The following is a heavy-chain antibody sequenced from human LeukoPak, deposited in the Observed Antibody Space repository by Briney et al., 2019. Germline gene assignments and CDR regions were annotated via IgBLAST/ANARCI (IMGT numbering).Heavy chain of an antibody. J-gene: IGHJ4*02. Sequence: PGGSLRLSCAASGFTFSSYGMHWVRQAPGKGLEWVAVTWYDGSNKYYADSVKGRFTISRDNSKNTLFLQMNSLRAEDTAVYYCAGVDSSGPGDYWGQGTLVTVSS. V-gene: IGHV3-33*01. D-gene: IGHD6-19*01. CDR1: GFTFSSYG. CDR2: TWYDGSNK. CDR3: AGVDSSGPGDY.